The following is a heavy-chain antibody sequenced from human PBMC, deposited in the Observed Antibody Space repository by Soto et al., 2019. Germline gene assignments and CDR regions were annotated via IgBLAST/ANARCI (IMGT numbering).Heavy chain of an antibody. CDR2: ISAYNGNT. Sequence: GASVKVSCKASGYTFTSYGISWVRQAPGQGLEWMGWISAYNGNTNYTQKLQGRVTMTTDTSTSTAYMELRSLRSDDTAVYYCARSSPDSSGYYYHRPYYYYYRMDVWGQGTTVTVSS. V-gene: IGHV1-18*01. J-gene: IGHJ6*02. CDR1: GYTFTSYG. CDR3: ARSSPDSSGYYYHRPYYYYYRMDV. D-gene: IGHD3-22*01.